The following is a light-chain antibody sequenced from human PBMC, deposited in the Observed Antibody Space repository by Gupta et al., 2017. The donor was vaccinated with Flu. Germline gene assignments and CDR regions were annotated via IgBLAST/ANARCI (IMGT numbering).Light chain of an antibody. CDR2: AAS. V-gene: IGKV1-39*01. Sequence: DLPLTQSPSSLSASVGDRATHTCRASQSISSYLNWYQQKPGKAPKLLIYAASSLQSGVPSRFSGSGSGTDFTLTISSLQAEDFATYYCQQSYSTPFTFGPGTKVDIK. CDR3: QQSYSTPFT. J-gene: IGKJ3*01. CDR1: QSISSY.